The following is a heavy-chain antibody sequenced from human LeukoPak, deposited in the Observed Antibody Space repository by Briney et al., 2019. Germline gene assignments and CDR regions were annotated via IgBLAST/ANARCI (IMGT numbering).Heavy chain of an antibody. Sequence: GRSLRLSCAASGFTFDDYAMHWVRQAPGKGLEWVSGISWNSGSIGYADSVKGRFTISRDNAKNSLYLQMNSLRAEDTALYYCAKDIVSGEIETQQLVHIDYYYGMDVWGQGTTVTVSS. CDR1: GFTFDDYA. CDR2: ISWNSGSI. CDR3: AKDIVSGEIETQQLVHIDYYYGMDV. D-gene: IGHD6-13*01. J-gene: IGHJ6*02. V-gene: IGHV3-9*01.